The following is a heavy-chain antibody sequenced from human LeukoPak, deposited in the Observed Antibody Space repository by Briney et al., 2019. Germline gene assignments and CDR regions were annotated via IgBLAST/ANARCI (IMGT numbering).Heavy chain of an antibody. CDR3: ARGAGYNYPYYFDY. Sequence: PGGSLRLSCAASGFTVSSNYMNWVRQAPGKGLGWVSVIYGGGNIYYADSVKGRFTISRDNSKNTLYLQMNSLRAEDTAAYYCARGAGYNYPYYFDYWGQGTLVTVSS. CDR2: IYGGGNI. D-gene: IGHD5-24*01. J-gene: IGHJ4*02. CDR1: GFTVSSNY. V-gene: IGHV3-53*01.